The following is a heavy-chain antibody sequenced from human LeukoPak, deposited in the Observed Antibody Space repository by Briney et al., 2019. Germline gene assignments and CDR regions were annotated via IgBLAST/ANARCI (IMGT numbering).Heavy chain of an antibody. J-gene: IGHJ4*02. V-gene: IGHV4-59*08. Sequence: SETLSLTCTVSGGSITSYFWSWIRQPPGKGLEWIGYIYYSGSTKYNPSLKSRVTISVDTSKDQFSLKLSSVTAADTAVYYCARHVVHIAVAGPNFDYWGQGTLVTVSS. CDR3: ARHVVHIAVAGPNFDY. CDR2: IYYSGST. D-gene: IGHD6-19*01. CDR1: GGSITSYF.